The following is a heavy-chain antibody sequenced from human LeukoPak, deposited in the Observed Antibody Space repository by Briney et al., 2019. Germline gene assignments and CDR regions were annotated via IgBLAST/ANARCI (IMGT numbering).Heavy chain of an antibody. Sequence: PPETLSLTCAVYGGSFSDSYWSWIRQPPGKGLEWIGEINHGGSTKFNPSLKSRVTISLDTSRNQFSLKVNSVTAADTAVYYCAKHLRRRFFSRTLGFDPWGQGTLVTVSS. D-gene: IGHD3-3*01. CDR2: INHGGST. J-gene: IGHJ5*02. CDR3: AKHLRRRFFSRTLGFDP. CDR1: GGSFSDSY. V-gene: IGHV4-34*01.